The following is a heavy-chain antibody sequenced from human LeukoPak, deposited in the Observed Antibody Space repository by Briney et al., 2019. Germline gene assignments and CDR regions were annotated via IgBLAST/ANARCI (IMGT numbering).Heavy chain of an antibody. V-gene: IGHV6-1*01. Sequence: SRTLSLTCAISVDSVSSNSAAWNWIRQSPSRGLEWLGRTYYRSKWYNDYAVSVKSRISINPDTPKNQFSLRLNSVTPEDTAVYYCARGRNWGESGFDYWGQGTLVTVST. CDR3: ARGRNWGESGFDY. J-gene: IGHJ4*02. CDR1: VDSVSSNSAA. CDR2: TYYRSKWYN. D-gene: IGHD7-27*01.